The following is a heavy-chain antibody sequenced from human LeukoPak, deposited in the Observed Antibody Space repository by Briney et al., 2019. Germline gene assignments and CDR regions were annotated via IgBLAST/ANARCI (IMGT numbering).Heavy chain of an antibody. J-gene: IGHJ6*02. D-gene: IGHD6-13*01. CDR1: GGSISSYY. CDR2: IYYSGST. V-gene: IGHV4-59*01. CDR3: ARDWEYSSITYYGLDV. Sequence: SETLSLTCTVSGGSISSYYWNWIRQPPGKGLEWIGYIYYSGSTNYNPSLKSRVTISVDTSKNQFSLRLSSVTAADTAVYYCARDWEYSSITYYGLDVWGQGTTVTVSS.